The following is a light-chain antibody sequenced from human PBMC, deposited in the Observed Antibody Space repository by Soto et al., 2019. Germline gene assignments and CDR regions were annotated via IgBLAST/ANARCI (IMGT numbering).Light chain of an antibody. CDR2: EVT. CDR3: CSYRSSRTWV. CDR1: SSDIGSYNY. Sequence: QSALTQPASVSGSPGQSITISCTGTSSDIGSYNYVSWYQHYPGKTPRLLIYEVTNRPLGVSKRFSGSKSGNTASLTISGLQAEDDADYYCCSYRSSRTWVFGGGTKHTV. V-gene: IGLV2-14*01. J-gene: IGLJ3*02.